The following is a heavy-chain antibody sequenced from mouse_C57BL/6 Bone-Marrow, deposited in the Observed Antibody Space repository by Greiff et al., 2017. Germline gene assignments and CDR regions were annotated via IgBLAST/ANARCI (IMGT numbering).Heavy chain of an antibody. V-gene: IGHV1-81*01. J-gene: IGHJ2*01. Sequence: VQLQESGAELVRPGASVKLSCKASGYTFTSYGISWVKQRPGQGLEWIGEIYPRSGNTYYNEKFKGKATLTADKSSSTAYMELRSLTSEDSAVYFCARGGSYGYDEGYWGQGTTLTVSS. CDR3: ARGGSYGYDEGY. CDR2: IYPRSGNT. CDR1: GYTFTSYG. D-gene: IGHD2-2*01.